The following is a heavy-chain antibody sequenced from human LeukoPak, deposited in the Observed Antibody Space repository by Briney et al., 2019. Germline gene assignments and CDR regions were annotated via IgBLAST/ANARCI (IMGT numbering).Heavy chain of an antibody. CDR1: GFTFSSYG. Sequence: GGSLRLSCAASGFTFSSYGMHWARQAPGKGLEWVAFIRYDGSNKYYADSVKGRFTISRDNSKNTLYLQMNSLRAEDTAVYYCAKDYYDSSGYYFDYWGQGTLVTVSS. CDR3: AKDYYDSSGYYFDY. CDR2: IRYDGSNK. J-gene: IGHJ4*02. D-gene: IGHD3-22*01. V-gene: IGHV3-30*02.